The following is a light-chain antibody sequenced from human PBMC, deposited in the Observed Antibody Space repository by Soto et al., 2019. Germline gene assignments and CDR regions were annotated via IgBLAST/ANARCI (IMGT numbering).Light chain of an antibody. CDR3: QQLNSDPLT. CDR1: QGISSF. J-gene: IGKJ4*01. V-gene: IGKV1-9*01. CDR2: AAP. Sequence: DLQLTQSPSFLSAPVGDRATIXXRASQGISSFLAWYQQKPGKAPKLXIYAAPTLQSGGPSRFSGSGAGTEFTLTISSLQPEDFATYYCQQLNSDPLTFGGGTNVEIK.